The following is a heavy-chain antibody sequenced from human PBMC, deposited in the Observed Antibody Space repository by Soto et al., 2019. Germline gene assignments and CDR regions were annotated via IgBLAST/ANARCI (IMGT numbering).Heavy chain of an antibody. V-gene: IGHV1-18*01. D-gene: IGHD6-6*01. CDR1: GYTFTSYG. J-gene: IGHJ6*03. CDR3: ARSPQEYTSIADRPPYYYYYTDV. Sequence: QVQLVQSGAEVKKPGASVKVSCKASGYTFTSYGISWVRQAPGQGLERMRWISAYNGNTNYAQKLQGRVTMTTDTTTSTAYPARRSLRSDDTAVYYCARSPQEYTSIADRPPYYYYYTDVWGKGTTVTVSS. CDR2: ISAYNGNT.